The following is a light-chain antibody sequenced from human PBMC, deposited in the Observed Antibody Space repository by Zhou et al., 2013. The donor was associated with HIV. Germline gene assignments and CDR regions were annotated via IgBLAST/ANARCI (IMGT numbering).Light chain of an antibody. CDR2: VGS. V-gene: IGKV2-28*01. Sequence: DIVVTQSPLSLTVNPGEPASISCKSSQSLLHTNGYNYLDWYLLKPGQSPRLLIYVGSIRASGVSDRFGGSGSGTDFTLRISRVDAEDVGVYYCMQSLQTPFTFGPGDQVGD. J-gene: IGKJ2*01. CDR1: QSLLHTNGYNY. CDR3: MQSLQTPFT.